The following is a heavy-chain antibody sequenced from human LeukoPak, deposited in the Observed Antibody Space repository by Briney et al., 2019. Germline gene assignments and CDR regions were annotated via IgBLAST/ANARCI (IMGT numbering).Heavy chain of an antibody. J-gene: IGHJ4*02. V-gene: IGHV3-7*05. CDR1: GFTFSSYG. Sequence: PGRSLRLSCAASGFTFSSYGMHWVRQAPGKGLEWVANIKQDGSEKYYVDSVKGRFTISRDNAKNSLYLQMNSLRAEDTAVYYCARVYSDYWGQGTLVTVSS. CDR2: IKQDGSEK. D-gene: IGHD1-26*01. CDR3: ARVYSDY.